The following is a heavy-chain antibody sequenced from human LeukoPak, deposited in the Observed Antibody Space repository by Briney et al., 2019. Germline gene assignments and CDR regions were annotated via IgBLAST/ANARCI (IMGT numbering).Heavy chain of an antibody. CDR2: INPHSGGT. J-gene: IGHJ4*02. CDR1: GYTFTDYY. V-gene: IGHV1-2*02. CDR3: ARAPVRGVISYFDY. Sequence: ASVKVSCKASGYTFTDYYMHWVRQAPGQGLEWMGWINPHSGGTNYAQKFQGRVTITADESTSTAYMELSSLRSEDTAVYYCARAPVRGVISYFDYWGQGTLVTVSS. D-gene: IGHD3-10*01.